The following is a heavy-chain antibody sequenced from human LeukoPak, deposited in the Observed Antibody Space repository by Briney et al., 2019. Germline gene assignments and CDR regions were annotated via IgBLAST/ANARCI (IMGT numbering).Heavy chain of an antibody. J-gene: IGHJ4*02. Sequence: GASVKVSCKASGYTFTSYGIIWVRQAPGQGLEWMGWISAYNGNTNYAQKLQGRVTMTTDTSTSTAYMELRSLRSDDTAVYYCAGDTIFGVVIVRGGYWDQGTLVTVSS. CDR1: GYTFTSYG. CDR3: AGDTIFGVVIVRGGY. CDR2: ISAYNGNT. V-gene: IGHV1-18*01. D-gene: IGHD3-3*01.